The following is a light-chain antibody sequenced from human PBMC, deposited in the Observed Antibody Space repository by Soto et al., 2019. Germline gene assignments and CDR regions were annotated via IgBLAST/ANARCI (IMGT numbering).Light chain of an antibody. J-gene: IGLJ1*01. CDR2: TDN. Sequence: SVLTHPPSASGTPGQRVTISCSGSSSNIGGNTVSWYQQLPGTAPKLLIYTDNQRPSGVPDRFSGSKSGTSASLAISGLQSEDEADYFCAAWDDSLNGRYVFGTGTKVTVL. CDR1: SSNIGGNT. CDR3: AAWDDSLNGRYV. V-gene: IGLV1-44*01.